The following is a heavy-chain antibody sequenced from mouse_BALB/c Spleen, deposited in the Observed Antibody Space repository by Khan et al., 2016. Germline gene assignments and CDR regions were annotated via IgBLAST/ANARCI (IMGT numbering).Heavy chain of an antibody. CDR2: ISAVGSYT. J-gene: IGHJ3*01. Sequence: EVELVESGGGLVKPGGSLKLSCAASGFTFSDYYMYWVRQTPEKRLEWVASISAVGSYTSYPDSVKGRFTFSRDNAKNNLYLQMSSLKSEDTAMYYCARDEKWFEYWGQGTMVTVSA. V-gene: IGHV5-4*02. CDR3: ARDEKWFEY. CDR1: GFTFSDYY.